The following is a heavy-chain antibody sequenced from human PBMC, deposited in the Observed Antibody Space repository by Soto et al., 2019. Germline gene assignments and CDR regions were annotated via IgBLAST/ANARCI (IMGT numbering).Heavy chain of an antibody. D-gene: IGHD4-17*01. CDR1: GFTFSSYS. Sequence: GGSLRLSCAASGFTFSSYSMNWVRQAPGKGLEWVSSISSSSSYIYYADSVKGRFTISRDNAKNSLYLQMNSLRAEDTAVYYCASNDYGDYVGYYYYYGMDVWGQGTTVTVSS. V-gene: IGHV3-21*01. CDR2: ISSSSSYI. CDR3: ASNDYGDYVGYYYYYGMDV. J-gene: IGHJ6*02.